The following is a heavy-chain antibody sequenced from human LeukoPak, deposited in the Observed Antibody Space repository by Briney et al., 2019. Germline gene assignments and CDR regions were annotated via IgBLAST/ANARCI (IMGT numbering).Heavy chain of an antibody. Sequence: PGGSLRLSCAASGFTFSSYAMSWVRQAPGKGLEWVSSISSSSSYIYYADSVKGRFTISRDNAKNSLYLQMNSLRAEDTAVYYCARVGIAVAGKLFDYWGQGTLVTVSS. J-gene: IGHJ4*02. CDR1: GFTFSSYA. V-gene: IGHV3-21*01. CDR3: ARVGIAVAGKLFDY. CDR2: ISSSSSYI. D-gene: IGHD6-19*01.